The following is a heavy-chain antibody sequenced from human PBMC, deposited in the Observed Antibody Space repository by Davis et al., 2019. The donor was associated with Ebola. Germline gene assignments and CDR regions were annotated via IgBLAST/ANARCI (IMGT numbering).Heavy chain of an antibody. CDR1: GYTFTSYA. CDR3: ARDRDPRSVVGDWFDP. V-gene: IGHV1-3*01. J-gene: IGHJ5*02. CDR2: INAGNGNT. D-gene: IGHD3-16*01. Sequence: AASVKVSCKASGYTFTSYAMHWVRQAPGQRLEWMGWINAGNGNTKYSQKFQGRVTITRDTSASTAYMELSSLRSEDTAVYYCARDRDPRSVVGDWFDPWGQGTLVTVSS.